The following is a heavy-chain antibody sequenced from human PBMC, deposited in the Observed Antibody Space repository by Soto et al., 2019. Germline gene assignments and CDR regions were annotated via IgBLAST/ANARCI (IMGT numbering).Heavy chain of an antibody. Sequence: QVQLQESGPGLVKPSETLSLTCTVSGGSISSYYWSWIRQPPGKGLEWIGYIYYSGSTNYNPSLKSRVTISVDTSKNQFSLKLSSVTAADTAVYYCARSFSSSWLINWYFDLWGRGTLVTVSS. D-gene: IGHD6-13*01. V-gene: IGHV4-59*01. CDR1: GGSISSYY. J-gene: IGHJ2*01. CDR2: IYYSGST. CDR3: ARSFSSSWLINWYFDL.